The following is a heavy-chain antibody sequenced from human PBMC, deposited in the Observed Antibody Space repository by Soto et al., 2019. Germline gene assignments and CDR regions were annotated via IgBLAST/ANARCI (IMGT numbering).Heavy chain of an antibody. Sequence: SETLSLTCTFPHTSITTLYWSWISQPPRKGLENIGYMYSGNTDYKPSLKSQVTKSIDTSKNQFSIKLTSETAADTAIYYCAKHRDGYNFFDYWGLG. J-gene: IGHJ4*02. V-gene: IGHV4-59*08. CDR2: MYSGNT. CDR1: HTSITTLY. D-gene: IGHD5-12*01. CDR3: AKHRDGYNFFDY.